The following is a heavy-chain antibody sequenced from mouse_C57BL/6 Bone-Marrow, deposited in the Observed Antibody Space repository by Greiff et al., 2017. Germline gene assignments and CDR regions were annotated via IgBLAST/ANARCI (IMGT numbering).Heavy chain of an antibody. J-gene: IGHJ3*01. D-gene: IGHD1-1*01. V-gene: IGHV14-4*01. Sequence: DVQLQESGAELVRPGASVKLSCTASGFNIKDDYMHWVKQRPEQGLEWIGWIDPENGDTEYASKFQGKATITADTSSNTAYLQLSSLTSEDTAVYYCTIITTVVATGAYWGQGTLVTVSA. CDR3: TIITTVVATGAY. CDR1: GFNIKDDY. CDR2: IDPENGDT.